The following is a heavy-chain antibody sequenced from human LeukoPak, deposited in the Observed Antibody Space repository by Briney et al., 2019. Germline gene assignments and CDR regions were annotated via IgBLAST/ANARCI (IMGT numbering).Heavy chain of an antibody. CDR1: GFTFSSYW. Sequence: GSLRLSCAASGFTFSSYWMSWVRQAPGKGLEWVANIKQDGSEKYYVDSVKGRFTISRDNAKNSLYLQMNSLRAEDTAVYYCARESGGTMVRGVYTPPHFDIWGQGTMVTVSS. CDR3: ARESGGTMVRGVYTPPHFDI. V-gene: IGHV3-7*01. D-gene: IGHD3-10*01. J-gene: IGHJ3*02. CDR2: IKQDGSEK.